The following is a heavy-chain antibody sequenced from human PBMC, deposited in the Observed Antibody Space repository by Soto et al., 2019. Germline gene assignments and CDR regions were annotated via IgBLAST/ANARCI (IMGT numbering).Heavy chain of an antibody. CDR3: AREIVSGYDFRHLY. CDR1: GGSISSSSYY. Sequence: QLQLQESGPGLVKPSETLSLTCTVSGGSISSSSYYWGWIRQPPGKGLEWIGSIYYSGSTYYNPSLKSRVTISVDTSKNQFSLKLSSVTAADTAVYYCAREIVSGYDFRHLYWGQGTLVTVSS. V-gene: IGHV4-39*02. J-gene: IGHJ4*02. D-gene: IGHD5-12*01. CDR2: IYYSGST.